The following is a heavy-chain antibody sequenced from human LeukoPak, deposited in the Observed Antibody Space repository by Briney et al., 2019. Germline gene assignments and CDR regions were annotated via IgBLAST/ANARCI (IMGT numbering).Heavy chain of an antibody. J-gene: IGHJ6*03. Sequence: SETLSLTCTVSGYSISSGYYWGWIRQPPGKGLEWIGNIYHSGSTYYNPSLKSRVTISVDTSKNQFSLKLSSVTATDTAVYYCARVLRYCSGGNCYSGGLGYMDVWGKGTTVTISS. CDR1: GYSISSGYY. CDR3: ARVLRYCSGGNCYSGGLGYMDV. D-gene: IGHD2-15*01. V-gene: IGHV4-38-2*02. CDR2: IYHSGST.